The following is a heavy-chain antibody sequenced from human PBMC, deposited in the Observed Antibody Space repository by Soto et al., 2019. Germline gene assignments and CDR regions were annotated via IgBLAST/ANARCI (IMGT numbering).Heavy chain of an antibody. Sequence: DVQLMQSGGGLVHPGGSLRLSCVVSGFTLNDQYMDWVRQAPGKGLEWIGRRASAGAGHTIEYAVSVQGRFAISRDDSDNAVHLQLKSLKIKDTAVYYWVTSLTTYGPAAYDYWGQGTLVTVSS. CDR2: RASAGAGHTI. V-gene: IGHV3-72*01. CDR1: GFTLNDQY. D-gene: IGHD1-1*01. CDR3: VTSLTTYGPAAYDY. J-gene: IGHJ4*02.